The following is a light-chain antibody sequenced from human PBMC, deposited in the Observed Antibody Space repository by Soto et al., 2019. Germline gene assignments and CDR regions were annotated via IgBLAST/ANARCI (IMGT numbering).Light chain of an antibody. J-gene: IGKJ1*01. Sequence: EIVLTQSPATLSVSPGERATLSCRASQNINRYLAWYQQNPGQAPRLLIYGASTRATGIPARFAGSGSGTDFTLTISSLQSEDFAFYYCQQYNNWPRTFGQGTKVKI. CDR2: GAS. V-gene: IGKV3-15*01. CDR1: QNINRY. CDR3: QQYNNWPRT.